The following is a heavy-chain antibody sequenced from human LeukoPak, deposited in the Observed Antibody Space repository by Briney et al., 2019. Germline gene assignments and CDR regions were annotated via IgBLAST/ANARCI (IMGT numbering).Heavy chain of an antibody. J-gene: IGHJ6*03. CDR3: ARTNRYYYYMDV. V-gene: IGHV4-39*07. CDR2: IYYSGST. Sequence: SETLSLTCTVSGVSISSSSYYWGWIRQPPGKGLEWIGSIYYSGSTYYNPSLKSRVTISVDTSKNQFSLKLSSVTAADTAVYYCARTNRYYYYMDVWGKGTTVTVSS. CDR1: GVSISSSSYY.